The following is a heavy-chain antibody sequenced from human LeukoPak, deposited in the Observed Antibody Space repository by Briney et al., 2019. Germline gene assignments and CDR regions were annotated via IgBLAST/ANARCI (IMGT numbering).Heavy chain of an antibody. D-gene: IGHD4-23*01. Sequence: ASVKVSCKVSGYPFSVYYLHWLLQAPRQGFEWMVWINPNNGDTRYAERFQGRVTMTRDTSLTTVYMALSSLISDDTAVYYCARGPRHGGFDYWGQGSLVTVSS. CDR1: GYPFSVYY. CDR3: ARGPRHGGFDY. J-gene: IGHJ4*02. CDR2: INPNNGDT. V-gene: IGHV1-2*02.